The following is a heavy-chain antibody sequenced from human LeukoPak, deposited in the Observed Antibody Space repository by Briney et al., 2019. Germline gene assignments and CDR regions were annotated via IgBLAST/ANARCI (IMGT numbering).Heavy chain of an antibody. D-gene: IGHD1-26*01. CDR2: INPNSGGT. CDR1: GYTFTGYY. V-gene: IGHV1-2*06. Sequence: ASVKVSCKASGYTFTGYYMHWVRQAPGQGLEWMGRINPNSGGTNYAQKFQGRVTMTRDTSISTAYMELSSLRSEDTAVYYCARGGGSYYGYYYYYMDVWGKGTTVTVSS. CDR3: ARGGGSYYGYYYYYMDV. J-gene: IGHJ6*03.